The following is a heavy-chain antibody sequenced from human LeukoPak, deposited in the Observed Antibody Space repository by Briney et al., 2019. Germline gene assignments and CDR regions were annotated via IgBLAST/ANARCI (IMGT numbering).Heavy chain of an antibody. Sequence: PGGSLRLSCAASGFTFSSYWMSWVRQAPGKGLEWVANIKQDGSEKYYVDSVKGRFTISRDNAKNSLYLQMNSLRAEDTAVYYCARGGTVRGVTQSYYYYGMDVWGQGTTVTVSS. J-gene: IGHJ6*02. CDR3: ARGGTVRGVTQSYYYYGMDV. CDR1: GFTFSSYW. V-gene: IGHV3-7*01. D-gene: IGHD3-10*01. CDR2: IKQDGSEK.